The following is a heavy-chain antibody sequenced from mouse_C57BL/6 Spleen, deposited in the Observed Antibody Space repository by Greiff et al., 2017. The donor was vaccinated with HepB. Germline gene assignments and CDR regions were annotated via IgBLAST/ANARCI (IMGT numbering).Heavy chain of an antibody. J-gene: IGHJ1*03. D-gene: IGHD1-1*01. CDR1: GYTFTSYW. V-gene: IGHV1-64*01. CDR2: IHPNSGST. Sequence: VQLQQPGAELVKPGASVKLSCKASGYTFTSYWMHWVKQRPGQGLEWIGMIHPNSGSTNYNEKFKSKATLTVDKSSSTAYMQLSSLTSEDSAVYYCAPHYYGSSSDVWGTGTTVTVSS. CDR3: APHYYGSSSDV.